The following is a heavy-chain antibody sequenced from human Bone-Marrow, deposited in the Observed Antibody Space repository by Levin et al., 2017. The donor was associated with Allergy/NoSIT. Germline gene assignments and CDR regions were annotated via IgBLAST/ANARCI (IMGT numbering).Heavy chain of an antibody. Sequence: SETLSLTCTVSGGPLSSYYWSWIRQSPGKGLEWIGYIYHPGSTNYNPSLKSRVILSLDTSKNQFSLKLRSVTAADTAIYYCAINTFDFASGYPNWFDPWGQGTLVTVSS. V-gene: IGHV4-59*01. CDR3: AINTFDFASGYPNWFDP. CDR2: IYHPGST. J-gene: IGHJ5*02. CDR1: GGPLSSYY. D-gene: IGHD3-3*01.